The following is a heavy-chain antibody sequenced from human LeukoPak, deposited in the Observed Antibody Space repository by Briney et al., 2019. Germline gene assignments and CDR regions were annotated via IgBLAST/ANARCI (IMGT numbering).Heavy chain of an antibody. CDR1: GFTLDDYD. Sequence: SLRLSCAASGFTLDDYDMHWVRQAPGKGLEWVSIINWKSGSVRYADSVKGRFTISRDDAKNSLYLQMKRLRPEDTALYYCAKGLDGMDVWGQGTTVTVSS. CDR2: INWKSGSV. V-gene: IGHV3-9*01. J-gene: IGHJ6*02. CDR3: AKGLDGMDV. D-gene: IGHD3-22*01.